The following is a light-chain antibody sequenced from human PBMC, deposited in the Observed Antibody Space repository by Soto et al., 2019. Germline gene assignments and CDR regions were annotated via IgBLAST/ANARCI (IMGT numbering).Light chain of an antibody. CDR1: QSVSSSD. V-gene: IGKV3-20*01. CDR3: QQFGGSSWT. J-gene: IGKJ1*01. CDR2: GAS. Sequence: EIVLTQSPGTLSLSPGERATLSCRASQSVSSSDLAWYQQKPGQAPRLLIYGASSRATGIPDRFSGSGSGTDFTLTISRLETDDFAVYYCQQFGGSSWTFGQGTNVEIK.